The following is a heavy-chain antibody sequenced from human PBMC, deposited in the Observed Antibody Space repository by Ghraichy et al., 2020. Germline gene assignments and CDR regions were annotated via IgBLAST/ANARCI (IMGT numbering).Heavy chain of an antibody. CDR2: INHSGST. Sequence: SETLSLTCAVYGGSFSGYYWSWIRQPPGKGLEWIGEINHSGSTNYNPSLKSRVTISVDTSKNQFSLKLSSVTAADTAVYYCALVVPAQSGWFDPWGQGTLVTVSS. CDR3: ALVVPAQSGWFDP. J-gene: IGHJ5*02. V-gene: IGHV4-34*01. CDR1: GGSFSGYY. D-gene: IGHD2-2*01.